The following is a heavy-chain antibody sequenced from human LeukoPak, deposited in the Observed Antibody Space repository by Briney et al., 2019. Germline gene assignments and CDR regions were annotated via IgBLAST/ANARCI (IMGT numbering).Heavy chain of an antibody. Sequence: SETLSLTCTVSGSSITGGYYWVWIRQPPGKGLEWVGSIYHSGSTYYIPSLKSRVTISVDTSKNQFSLKLSSVTAADTAVYYCARDMYDFWSGPQLDYWGQGTLVTVSS. CDR3: ARDMYDFWSGPQLDY. V-gene: IGHV4-38-2*02. D-gene: IGHD3-3*01. CDR1: GSSITGGYY. CDR2: IYHSGST. J-gene: IGHJ4*02.